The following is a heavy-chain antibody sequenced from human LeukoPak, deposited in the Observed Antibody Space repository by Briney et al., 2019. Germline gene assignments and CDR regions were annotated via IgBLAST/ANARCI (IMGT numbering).Heavy chain of an antibody. V-gene: IGHV3-7*01. CDR1: GFTFSSYW. Sequence: GGSLRLSCAASGFTFSSYWMSWVRQAQGKGLEWVANIKQDGSEKYYVDSVKGRFTISRDNAKNSLYLQMNSLRAEDTAVYYCATLARTGYSSSWYRGYFDYWGQGTLVTVSS. CDR3: ATLARTGYSSSWYRGYFDY. D-gene: IGHD6-13*01. CDR2: IKQDGSEK. J-gene: IGHJ4*02.